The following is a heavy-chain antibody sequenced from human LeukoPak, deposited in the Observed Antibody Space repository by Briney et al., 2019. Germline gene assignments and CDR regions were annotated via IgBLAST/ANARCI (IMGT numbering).Heavy chain of an antibody. D-gene: IGHD3-10*01. V-gene: IGHV3-23*01. CDR3: AKDGYGSGSVLGIDY. CDR2: ISGSGGST. Sequence: GGSLRLSCAASRFTFSSYAMSWVRQAPGKGLEWVSAISGSGGSTYYADSVKGRFTISRDNSKNTLYLQMNSLRAEDTAVYYCAKDGYGSGSVLGIDYWGQGTLVTVSS. CDR1: RFTFSSYA. J-gene: IGHJ4*02.